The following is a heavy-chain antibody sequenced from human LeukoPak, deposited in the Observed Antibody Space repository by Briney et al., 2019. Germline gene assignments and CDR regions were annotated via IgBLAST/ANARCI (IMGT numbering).Heavy chain of an antibody. D-gene: IGHD3-9*01. V-gene: IGHV4-39*07. CDR3: ARCGLQTRRLVISSNFDY. Sequence: SETLSLTCTVSGGSISSSSYYWGWIRQPPGKGLEWIGSIYTSGSTNYNPSLKSRVTISVDTSKNQFSLKLSSVTAADTAVYYCARCGLQTRRLVISSNFDYWGQGTLVTVSS. J-gene: IGHJ4*02. CDR2: IYTSGST. CDR1: GGSISSSSYY.